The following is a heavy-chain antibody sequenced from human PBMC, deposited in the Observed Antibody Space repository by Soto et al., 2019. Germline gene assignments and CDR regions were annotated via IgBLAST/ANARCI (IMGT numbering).Heavy chain of an antibody. CDR3: ASSAPSRVRFGELPTYGMDV. J-gene: IGHJ6*02. V-gene: IGHV4-39*01. CDR1: GGSISSSSYY. Sequence: QLQLQESGPGLVKPSETLSLTCTVSGGSISSSSYYWGWIRQPPGKGLEWIGSIYYSGSTYYNPSLKSRVTISVDTSKNQFSQKLSSVTAADTAGYYGASSAPSRVRFGELPTYGMDVWGQGTTVTVSS. D-gene: IGHD3-10*01. CDR2: IYYSGST.